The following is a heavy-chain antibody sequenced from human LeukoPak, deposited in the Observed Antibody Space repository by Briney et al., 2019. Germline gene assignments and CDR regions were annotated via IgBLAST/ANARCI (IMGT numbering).Heavy chain of an antibody. CDR1: GFTFSSYA. D-gene: IGHD3-3*01. V-gene: IGHV3-23*01. CDR2: ISGSGGTI. CDR3: ARDQTTYYDFWSGYPAYYYGMDV. J-gene: IGHJ6*02. Sequence: GGSLRLSCAASGFTFSSYAMGWVRQAPGKGLEWVSAISGSGGTIYYADSVKGRFTISRDNAKNSLYLQMNSLRDEDTAVYYCARDQTTYYDFWSGYPAYYYGMDVWGQGTTVTVSS.